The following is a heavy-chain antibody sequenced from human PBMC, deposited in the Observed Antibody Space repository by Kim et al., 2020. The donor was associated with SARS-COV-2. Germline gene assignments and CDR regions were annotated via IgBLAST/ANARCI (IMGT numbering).Heavy chain of an antibody. Sequence: SETLSLTCNVSGGPPIRRGGYYWSWIRQHPGKGLEWIGYIYFDGNTYYNPSLKSRIIISVDTSKNQFSLKLSSVTAADTAVYYCARFDGDPNYYLDSWGQGTLVTVSS. D-gene: IGHD4-17*01. CDR3: ARFDGDPNYYLDS. J-gene: IGHJ4*02. CDR2: IYFDGNT. V-gene: IGHV4-31*03. CDR1: GGPPIRRGGYY.